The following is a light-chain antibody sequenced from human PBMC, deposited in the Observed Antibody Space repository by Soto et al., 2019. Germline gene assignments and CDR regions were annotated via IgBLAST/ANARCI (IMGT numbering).Light chain of an antibody. CDR1: QSVRSS. Sequence: EVVMTQSPATPSVSPGERATLSCWASQSVRSSLAWYQQKPGQAPRLLIYDASARATDIPARFSGSGSGTEFTLTISSLQSEDSAVYFCQQYNNWPGTFGQGTKVEIK. V-gene: IGKV3-15*01. CDR2: DAS. CDR3: QQYNNWPGT. J-gene: IGKJ1*01.